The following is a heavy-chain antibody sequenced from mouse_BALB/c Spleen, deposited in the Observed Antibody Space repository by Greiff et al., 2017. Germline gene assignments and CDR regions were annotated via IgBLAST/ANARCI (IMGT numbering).Heavy chain of an antibody. Sequence: EVKLMESGAELVKPGASVKLSCTASGFNIKDTYMHWVKQRPEQGLEWIGRIDPANGNTKYDPKFQGKATITADTSSNTAYLQLSSLTSEDTAVYYCASALYSRGFAYWGQGTLVTVSA. V-gene: IGHV14-3*02. CDR3: ASALYSRGFAY. J-gene: IGHJ3*01. CDR1: GFNIKDTY. D-gene: IGHD1-3*01. CDR2: IDPANGNT.